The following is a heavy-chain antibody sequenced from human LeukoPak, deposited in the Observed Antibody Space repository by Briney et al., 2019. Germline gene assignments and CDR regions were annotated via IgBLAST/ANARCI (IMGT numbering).Heavy chain of an antibody. CDR1: GFTFSSYE. D-gene: IGHD3-10*02. CDR3: AELGITMIGGV. V-gene: IGHV3-48*03. Sequence: GGALRLSCAASGFTFSSYEMTWVRQAPGKGLEWVSYISSSGSTIYYADSVKGRFTISRDNAKNSLYLQMNSLRAEDTAVYYCAELGITMIGGVWGKGATVAVSS. CDR2: ISSSGSTI. J-gene: IGHJ6*04.